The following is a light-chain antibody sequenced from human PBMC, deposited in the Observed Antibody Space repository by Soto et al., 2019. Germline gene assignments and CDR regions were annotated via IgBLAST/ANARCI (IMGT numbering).Light chain of an antibody. J-gene: IGKJ1*01. CDR1: QSVSSN. CDR2: GAS. Sequence: EIVMTQSPVTLSVSPGERATLSCRASQSVSSNLAWYQQKLGQAPRLLIYGASTRATGIPARFSGSVSGTEFTLTISSLQSEDFAVYYCQQYNNWPPWTFGQVTKVDIK. CDR3: QQYNNWPPWT. V-gene: IGKV3-15*01.